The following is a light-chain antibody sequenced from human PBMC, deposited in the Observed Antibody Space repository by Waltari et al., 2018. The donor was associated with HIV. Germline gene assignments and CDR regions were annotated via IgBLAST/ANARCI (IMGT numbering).Light chain of an antibody. J-gene: IGKJ1*01. CDR2: GAS. Sequence: EVLLTQSPGTLSVSPGGRATLFCRASQNVSRDLAWHQHKPGLAPRLLVYGASLRAPGTPHRFSGSGSETDFTLTINNLQSEDSALYSCQQYNNWPPWTFGQGTRVEV. V-gene: IGKV3D-15*03. CDR3: QQYNNWPPWT. CDR1: QNVSRD.